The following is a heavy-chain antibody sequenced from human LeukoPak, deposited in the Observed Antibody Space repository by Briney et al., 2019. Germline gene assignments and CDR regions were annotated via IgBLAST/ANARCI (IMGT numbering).Heavy chain of an antibody. CDR1: GGSFSGYY. CDR2: INHSGSA. CDR3: ARGQGTVTTH. Sequence: SETLSLTCNVYGGSFSGYYWSWIRQPPGKGLEWIGEINHSGSANYNPSLKSRVTISLDTSKNQFSLNLSSVTAADTAVYYCARGQGTVTTHWGQGTLVTVSS. D-gene: IGHD4-17*01. V-gene: IGHV4-34*01. J-gene: IGHJ4*02.